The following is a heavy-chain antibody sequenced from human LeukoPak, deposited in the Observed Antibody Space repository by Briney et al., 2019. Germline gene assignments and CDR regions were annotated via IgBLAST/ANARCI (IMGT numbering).Heavy chain of an antibody. CDR3: ASSANYYDSSGYYHDY. CDR1: GGSMSSGSYY. Sequence: SETLSLTCTVSGGSMSSGSYYWSWIRQPAGKGLEWIGRIYISGSTNYNPSLRSRVTISVDTSKNQFSLKLNSVTAADTAVYYCASSANYYDSSGYYHDYWGQGTLVTVST. CDR2: IYISGST. V-gene: IGHV4-61*02. J-gene: IGHJ4*02. D-gene: IGHD3-22*01.